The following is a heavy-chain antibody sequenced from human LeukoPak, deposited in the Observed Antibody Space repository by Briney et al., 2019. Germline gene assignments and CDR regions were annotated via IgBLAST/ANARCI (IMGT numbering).Heavy chain of an antibody. CDR3: ARVPHRGTIVELPGTIHDAFDI. CDR1: GYTFTVTGYY. V-gene: IGHV1-2*02. Sequence: GASVKVSCKVSGYTFTVTGYYIHWVRRAPGQGLEWMGWINPNSGGTNYAQRFQGRITMTRDTSISTAYMELSSLRSDDTALYYCARVPHRGTIVELPGTIHDAFDIWSQGTMVTVSS. J-gene: IGHJ3*02. D-gene: IGHD1-7*01. CDR2: INPNSGGT.